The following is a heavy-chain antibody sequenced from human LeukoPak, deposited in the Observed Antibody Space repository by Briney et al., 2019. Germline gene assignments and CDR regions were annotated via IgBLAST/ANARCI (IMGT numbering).Heavy chain of an antibody. V-gene: IGHV3-72*01. Sequence: GGSLRLSCAASGFTFSDYIVDWVRQAPGKGLEWVGRIRRGANSYTTEYATSVKGRFTISRDDSKNSLYLHMNRLKTEDTAVYHCSRDGGEGGNSAFDIWGQGTMVTVSS. J-gene: IGHJ3*02. CDR3: SRDGGEGGNSAFDI. D-gene: IGHD3-16*01. CDR1: GFTFSDYI. CDR2: IRRGANSYTT.